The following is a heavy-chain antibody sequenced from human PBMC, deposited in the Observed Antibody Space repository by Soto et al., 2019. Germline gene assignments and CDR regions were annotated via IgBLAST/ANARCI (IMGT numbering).Heavy chain of an antibody. J-gene: IGHJ4*02. Sequence: GVSLRLSCAASGFTFSTYAMIWVRQAPGKGLEWVSVITGSGGSTYYADSVKGRFTISRDTSKNTLFLQMNSLRAEDTAVYYCAKDRYGDYGGIDYWGQGTMVTVSS. D-gene: IGHD4-17*01. V-gene: IGHV3-23*01. CDR2: ITGSGGST. CDR1: GFTFSTYA. CDR3: AKDRYGDYGGIDY.